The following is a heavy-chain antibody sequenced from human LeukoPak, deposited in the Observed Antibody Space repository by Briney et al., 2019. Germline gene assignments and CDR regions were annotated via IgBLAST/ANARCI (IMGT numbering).Heavy chain of an antibody. D-gene: IGHD2-8*01. V-gene: IGHV1-2*02. CDR1: GYTFIDYY. J-gene: IGHJ6*02. Sequence: ASVKVSYKASGYTFIDYYIHGVRQAPGQGPEWLGGINPLNGDTHYVKRFQGRVTMTRVTSISTAYMEVSGLTSDDTAIYFCARDRITKTRGDYGMDVWGQGTTVTVSS. CDR2: INPLNGDT. CDR3: ARDRITKTRGDYGMDV.